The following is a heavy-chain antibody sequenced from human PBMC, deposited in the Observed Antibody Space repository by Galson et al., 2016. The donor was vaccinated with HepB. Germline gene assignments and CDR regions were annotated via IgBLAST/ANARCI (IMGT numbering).Heavy chain of an antibody. Sequence: ETLSLTCAVYGGSFSGYYWSWIRQPPGKGLEWIGEINHSGSTDYNPSLKSRVTISVDTSKNQFSLKLSSVTAADTAVYYCARGNYSAFDIWGQGTMVTVSS. D-gene: IGHD2-21*01. CDR3: ARGNYSAFDI. CDR2: INHSGST. J-gene: IGHJ3*02. CDR1: GGSFSGYY. V-gene: IGHV4-34*01.